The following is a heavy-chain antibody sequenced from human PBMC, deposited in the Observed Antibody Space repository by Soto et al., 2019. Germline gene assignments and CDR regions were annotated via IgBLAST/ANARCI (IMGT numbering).Heavy chain of an antibody. V-gene: IGHV4-59*08. J-gene: IGHJ1*01. CDR3: ARHGAAEYFQH. Sequence: SETLSLTCTVSGGSISSYYWSWIRQPPGKGLEWIGYIYYSGSTNYNPPLKSRVTISVDTSKNQFSLKLRSVTAADTAVYYCARHGAAEYFQHWGQGTLVTVSS. D-gene: IGHD3-16*01. CDR1: GGSISSYY. CDR2: IYYSGST.